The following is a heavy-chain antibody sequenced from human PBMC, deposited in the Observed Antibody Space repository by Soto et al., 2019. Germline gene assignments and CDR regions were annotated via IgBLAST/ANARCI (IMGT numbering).Heavy chain of an antibody. CDR2: IIPSLGIA. Sequence: QVQLVQSGAEVKKPGSSVKVSCKASGGPFSSYAISWVRQAPGQGLEWMGRIIPSLGIANYAQKFQGRVTITADKSTSTAYMELSSLRSEDTAVYYCARLRRQQWPDYWGQGTLVTVSS. J-gene: IGHJ4*02. CDR1: GGPFSSYA. V-gene: IGHV1-69*02. D-gene: IGHD6-19*01. CDR3: ARLRRQQWPDY.